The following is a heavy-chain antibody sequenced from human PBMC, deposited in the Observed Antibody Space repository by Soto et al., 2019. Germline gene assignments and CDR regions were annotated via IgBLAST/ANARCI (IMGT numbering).Heavy chain of an antibody. D-gene: IGHD6-13*01. V-gene: IGHV3-21*01. CDR2: ISSSSSYI. CDR3: PREADSSSWYFDY. J-gene: IGHJ4*02. CDR1: GFTFSSYS. Sequence: EVQLVESGGGLVKPGGSLRLSCAASGFTFSSYSMNWVRQAPGKGLEWVSSISSSSSYIYYADSVKGRFTISRDNAKNYLYLKMTSLGAEEPAVYYCPREADSSSWYFDYWGQGTLVTVSS.